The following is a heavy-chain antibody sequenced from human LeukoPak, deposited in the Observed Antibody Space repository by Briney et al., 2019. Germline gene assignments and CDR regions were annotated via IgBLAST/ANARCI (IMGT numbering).Heavy chain of an antibody. V-gene: IGHV3-23*01. CDR2: ISGSGDSS. D-gene: IGHD4-17*01. CDR3: AVTTSTTGYYYGMDV. J-gene: IGHJ6*02. CDR1: GFTFSSYA. Sequence: GGSLRLSCAASGFTFSSYAMSWVRQAPGKGLEWVSLISGSGDSSYYGDSVKGRFTISRDNSKNTLYLQMNSLRAEDTAVYYCAVTTSTTGYYYGMDVWGQGTAVTVSS.